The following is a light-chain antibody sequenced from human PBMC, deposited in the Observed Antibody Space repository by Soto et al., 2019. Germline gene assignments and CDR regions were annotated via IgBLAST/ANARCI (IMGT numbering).Light chain of an antibody. J-gene: IGLJ2*01. Sequence: QSALTQPASVSGSPGQSITISCTGTSRHVGGYNYVSWHQQHPGKAPKVVITEVSNRPSGVSNRFSGSKSGNTASLTISWLQAEDEADYYCSSYVNYNTFVIFGGGTKLTVL. CDR3: SSYVNYNTFVI. V-gene: IGLV2-14*01. CDR1: SRHVGGYNY. CDR2: EVS.